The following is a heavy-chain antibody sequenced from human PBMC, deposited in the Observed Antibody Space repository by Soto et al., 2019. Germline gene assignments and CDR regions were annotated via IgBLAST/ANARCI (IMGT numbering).Heavy chain of an antibody. V-gene: IGHV3-74*01. CDR1: GFTFSSSW. J-gene: IGHJ4*02. Sequence: PGGSLRLSCAASGFTFSSSWMDWVRQAPGKGLVWVSRINSGASNTNYADSVKGRFTISRDNAKNTLYLQMDSLTAEDTAVYYCARGPSGWFGYDYWVQGTLVTVSS. CDR3: ARGPSGWFGYDY. D-gene: IGHD6-19*01. CDR2: INSGASNT.